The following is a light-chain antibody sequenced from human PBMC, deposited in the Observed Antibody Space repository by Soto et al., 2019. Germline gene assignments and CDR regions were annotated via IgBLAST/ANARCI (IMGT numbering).Light chain of an antibody. CDR1: STDIGGYTY. CDR2: EVD. J-gene: IGLJ2*01. CDR3: SSYSRTTTRVV. V-gene: IGLV2-14*01. Sequence: QSALTQPASVSGSPGQSITISCTGTSTDIGGYTYVSWYQQYPGKVPKLMIYEVDNRPSGVSNRFSGSKSGSTASLTISGLQAEDEADYFCSSYSRTTTRVVFGGGTKVTV.